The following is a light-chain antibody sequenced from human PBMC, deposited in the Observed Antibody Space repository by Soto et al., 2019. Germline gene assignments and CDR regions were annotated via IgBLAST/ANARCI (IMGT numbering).Light chain of an antibody. Sequence: IVLTQSPGILSLSPGERATLSCRASQSVSGSALAWYQQRPAQAPRLLVYGASNRATGLPDRFSGSGSGRDFTLTISRLEPKDFAYYLCRQYGGGSPVTFGGGTKLAI. V-gene: IGKV3-20*01. CDR3: RQYGGGSPVT. CDR2: GAS. J-gene: IGKJ4*01. CDR1: QSVSGSA.